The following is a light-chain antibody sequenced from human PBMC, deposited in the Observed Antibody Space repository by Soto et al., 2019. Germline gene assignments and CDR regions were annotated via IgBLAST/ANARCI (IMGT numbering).Light chain of an antibody. Sequence: DIQMTQSPSSLSASVGARVTITCRASQGIANDLAWYQQRPGKAPERLIYDTFTLASGVPSRFSGSGSGAEFTLTIASLQPEDVATSYCLQDHAYPWTFGQGTKVDIK. CDR2: DTF. V-gene: IGKV1-17*01. CDR3: LQDHAYPWT. J-gene: IGKJ1*01. CDR1: QGIAND.